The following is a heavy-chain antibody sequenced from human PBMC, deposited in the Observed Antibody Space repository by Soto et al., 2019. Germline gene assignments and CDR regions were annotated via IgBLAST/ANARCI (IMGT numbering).Heavy chain of an antibody. D-gene: IGHD2-21*02. J-gene: IGHJ6*02. CDR2: INIGSGNT. Sequence: QVQLVQSGAEEKQPGASVRVSCKASGYAFSSYAMHWVRQAPGQRLEWMGWINIGSGNTEYSQNFQDRITITRDTSASTVYMGLSSLRSEDTAVYYCARDGGDCGYRLTYYYYIGMDVWGQGTTVTVSS. CDR3: ARDGGDCGYRLTYYYYIGMDV. CDR1: GYAFSSYA. V-gene: IGHV1-3*05.